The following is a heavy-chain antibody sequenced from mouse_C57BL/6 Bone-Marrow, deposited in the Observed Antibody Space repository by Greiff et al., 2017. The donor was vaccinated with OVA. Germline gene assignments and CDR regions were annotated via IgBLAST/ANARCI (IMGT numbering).Heavy chain of an antibody. CDR2: IYPGDGDT. J-gene: IGHJ2*01. D-gene: IGHD4-1*01. V-gene: IGHV1-82*01. CDR1: GYAFSSSW. Sequence: QVQLKESGPELVKPGASVKISCKASGYAFSSSWMNWVKQRPGKGLEWIGRIYPGDGDTNYNGKFKGKATLTADKSSSTAYMQLSSLTSEDSAVYFCHFLTGKGAYYFDYWGQGTTLTVSS. CDR3: HFLTGKGAYYFDY.